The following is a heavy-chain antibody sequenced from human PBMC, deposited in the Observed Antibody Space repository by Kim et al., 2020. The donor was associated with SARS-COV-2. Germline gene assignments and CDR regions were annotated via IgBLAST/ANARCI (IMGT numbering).Heavy chain of an antibody. CDR2: IIPVFGTP. V-gene: IGHV1-69*13. J-gene: IGHJ4*02. CDR1: GDNFKSYV. Sequence: SVKVSCKASGDNFKSYVITWVRPAPGQGLEWMGDIIPVFGTPNYAPRFQGRVTITADESTNTAYMELSSLKSDDTAVYYCAREWQLVLDFWGQGSLVTV. D-gene: IGHD6-6*01. CDR3: AREWQLVLDF.